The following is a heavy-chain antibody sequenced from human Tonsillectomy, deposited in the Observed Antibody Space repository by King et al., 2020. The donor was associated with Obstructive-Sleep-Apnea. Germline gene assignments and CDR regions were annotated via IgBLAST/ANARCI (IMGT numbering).Heavy chain of an antibody. D-gene: IGHD5-12*01. V-gene: IGHV3-23*04. CDR2: ISGSGGST. Sequence: VQLVESGGGLVQPGGSLGLSCAASGFTFNNYAMSWVRQAPGKGLEWVSAISGSGGSTYYADSVKGRFTISSDNSKNTLYLQMNSLRAEDTAVYYCAKDRSGYDLWAFDYWGQGTLVTVSS. J-gene: IGHJ4*02. CDR3: AKDRSGYDLWAFDY. CDR1: GFTFNNYA.